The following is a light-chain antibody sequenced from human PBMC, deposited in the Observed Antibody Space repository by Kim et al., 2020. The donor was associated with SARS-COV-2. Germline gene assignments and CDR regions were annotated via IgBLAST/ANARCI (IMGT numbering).Light chain of an antibody. CDR1: SSDVGSYNL. CDR3: SSYTTSSTWV. V-gene: IGLV2-14*02. J-gene: IGLJ3*02. CDR2: DVS. Sequence: QSALTQPASVSGSPGQSITISCTGTSSDVGSYNLVSWYQQHPGKAPKLMIYDVSKRPSGVSNHLSGSKSGNTASLTISGLQAEDEADYYCSSYTTSSTWVFGGGTQLTVL.